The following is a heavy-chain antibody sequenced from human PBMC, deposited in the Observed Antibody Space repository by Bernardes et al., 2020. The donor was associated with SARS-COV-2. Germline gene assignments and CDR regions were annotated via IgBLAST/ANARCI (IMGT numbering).Heavy chain of an antibody. CDR3: AKEMTYYDILTGYYMFYYYGMDV. CDR1: GFTFSSYT. CDR2: ISSSSSLL. D-gene: IGHD3-9*01. J-gene: IGHJ6*02. V-gene: IGHV3-21*01. Sequence: GGSLRLSCAASGFTFSSYTMHWVRQAPGKGLEWVSSISSSSSLLYYADSVKGRFTISRDNAKNSLFLQMNSLRAEDTAVYYCAKEMTYYDILTGYYMFYYYGMDVWGQGTTVTVSS.